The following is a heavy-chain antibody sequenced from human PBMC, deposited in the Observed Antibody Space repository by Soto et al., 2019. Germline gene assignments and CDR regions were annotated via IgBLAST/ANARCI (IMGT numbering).Heavy chain of an antibody. CDR2: IYYSGST. J-gene: IGHJ6*02. CDR1: GGSISSYY. V-gene: IGHV4-59*01. CDR3: ARDMAPYAGVVYGMDV. D-gene: IGHD3-3*01. Sequence: QVQLQESGPGLVKPSETLSLTCTVSGGSISSYYWSWIRQPPGKGLEWIGYIYYSGSTNYNPSLKSRVTISVDTSKNQFSLQLSSVTAADTAVYYCARDMAPYAGVVYGMDVWGQGTMVTVSS.